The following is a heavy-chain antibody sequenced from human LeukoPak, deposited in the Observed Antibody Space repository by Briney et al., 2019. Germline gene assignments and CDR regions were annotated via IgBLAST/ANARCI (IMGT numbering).Heavy chain of an antibody. Sequence: GGSLRLSCAASGFIFSSYSMHWVRQAPGKRLQWVSHIRSGGSTTYCPDSVKGRFTISRDNSKNTLYLQMNSLRPEDTAVYYCVKDHGDYDLDSWGQGTPVTVSS. J-gene: IGHJ4*02. CDR3: VKDHGDYDLDS. CDR2: IRSGGSTT. CDR1: GFIFSSYS. D-gene: IGHD4-17*01. V-gene: IGHV3-30*02.